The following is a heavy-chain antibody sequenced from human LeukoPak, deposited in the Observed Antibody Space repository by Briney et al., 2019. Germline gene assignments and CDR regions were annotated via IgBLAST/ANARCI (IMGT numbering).Heavy chain of an antibody. Sequence: SGPTLMHPTQTLTLTFTFSGFSLRTRGGGVGWIRQPPGKALEWLSLTYWDEDKRYSPSLKSRLTITKDTSKNQVVLTMTNMDPVDTATYYCAHRAPYYGDYGRGYFDYWGQGTLVTVSS. J-gene: IGHJ4*02. CDR1: GFSLRTRGGG. D-gene: IGHD4-17*01. CDR2: TYWDEDK. V-gene: IGHV2-5*02. CDR3: AHRAPYYGDYGRGYFDY.